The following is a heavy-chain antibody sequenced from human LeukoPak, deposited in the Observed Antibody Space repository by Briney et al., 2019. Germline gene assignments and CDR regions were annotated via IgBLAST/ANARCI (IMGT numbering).Heavy chain of an antibody. V-gene: IGHV4-34*01. Sequence: SETLSLTCAVYGGSFSGYYWSWIRQPPGKGLEWIGEINHSGSTNYNPSLKSRVTISVDTSKNQFSLKLSSVTAADTAVYYCARRRYYGSGSYYAEWGQGTLVTVSS. CDR1: GGSFSGYY. CDR2: INHSGST. J-gene: IGHJ4*02. D-gene: IGHD3-10*01. CDR3: ARRRYYGSGSYYAE.